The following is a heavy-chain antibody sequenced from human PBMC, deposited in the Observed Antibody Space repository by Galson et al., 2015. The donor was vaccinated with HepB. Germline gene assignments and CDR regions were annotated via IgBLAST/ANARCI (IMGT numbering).Heavy chain of an antibody. CDR1: GFTFSSYA. D-gene: IGHD6-13*01. V-gene: IGHV3-23*01. CDR2: ISGSGGST. CDR3: AKDSLRYSSSWPLGAY. J-gene: IGHJ4*02. Sequence: SLRLSCAASGFTFSSYAMSWVRQAPGKGLEWVSAISGSGGSTYYADSVKGRFTISRDNSKNTLYLQMNSLRAEDTAVYYCAKDSLRYSSSWPLGAYWGQGTLVTVSS.